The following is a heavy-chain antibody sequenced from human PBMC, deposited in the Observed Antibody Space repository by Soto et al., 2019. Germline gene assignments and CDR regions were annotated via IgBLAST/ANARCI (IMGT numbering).Heavy chain of an antibody. CDR2: IWYDGSNK. J-gene: IGHJ4*02. CDR3: ARASHYYYSSGYYLGSFDY. Sequence: QVQLVESGGGVVQPGRSLRLSCAASGFTFSSYGMHWVRQAPGKGLEWVAVIWYDGSNKYYADSVKGRFTISRDNSKNTLYLQMNSLRAEDTAVYYCARASHYYYSSGYYLGSFDYWGQGTLVTVSS. D-gene: IGHD3-22*01. V-gene: IGHV3-33*01. CDR1: GFTFSSYG.